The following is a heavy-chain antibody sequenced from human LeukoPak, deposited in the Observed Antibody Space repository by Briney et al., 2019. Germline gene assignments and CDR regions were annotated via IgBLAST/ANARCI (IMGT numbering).Heavy chain of an antibody. V-gene: IGHV3-23*01. J-gene: IGHJ4*02. CDR1: GFTFSSYA. Sequence: GGSLRLSCAASGFTFSSYAMSWVRQAPGKGLEWVSTISGSGGSTYYTDSVKGRFTISRDNSKNTLYLQMNSLRAEDTAMYYRAKASLSTVVTSFDYWGQGTLVTVSS. CDR2: ISGSGGST. CDR3: AKASLSTVVTSFDY. D-gene: IGHD4-23*01.